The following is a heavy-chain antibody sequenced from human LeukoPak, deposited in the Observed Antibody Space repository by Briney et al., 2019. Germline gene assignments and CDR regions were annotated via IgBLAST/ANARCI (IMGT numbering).Heavy chain of an antibody. D-gene: IGHD2-15*01. J-gene: IGHJ4*02. CDR1: GYTFTSYA. V-gene: IGHV1-3*01. Sequence: ASVTVSCKASGYTFTSYAMHWVRQAPRQRLEWMGWINAGNGNTKYSQKFQGRVTITRDTSASTAYMELSSLRSEDTAVYYCARVRYCSGGSCPLPDYWGQGTLVTVSS. CDR2: INAGNGNT. CDR3: ARVRYCSGGSCPLPDY.